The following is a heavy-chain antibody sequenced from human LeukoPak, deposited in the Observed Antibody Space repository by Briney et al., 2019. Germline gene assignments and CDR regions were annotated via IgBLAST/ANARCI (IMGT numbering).Heavy chain of an antibody. CDR2: IRYDGSNK. Sequence: GGSLRLSCAASGFTFSSYSMNWVRQAPGKGLEWVAFIRYDGSNKYYADSVKGRFTISRDNSKNTLYLQMNSLRAEDTAVYYCAPYCGGDCYGDYWGQGTLVTVSS. J-gene: IGHJ4*02. D-gene: IGHD2-21*01. CDR3: APYCGGDCYGDY. CDR1: GFTFSSYS. V-gene: IGHV3-30*02.